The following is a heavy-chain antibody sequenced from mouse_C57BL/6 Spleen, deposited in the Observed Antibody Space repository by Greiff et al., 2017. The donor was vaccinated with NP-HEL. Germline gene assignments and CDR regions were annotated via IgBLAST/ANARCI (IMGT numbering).Heavy chain of an antibody. Sequence: EVQLVESGGGLVQPGGSLKLSCAASGFTFSDYYMYWVRQTPEKRLEWVAYISNGGGSTYYPDTVKGRFTISRDNAKNTLYLQMSRLKSEDTAMYYCARQGYYYGSSPIMDYWGQGTSVTVSS. V-gene: IGHV5-12*01. J-gene: IGHJ4*01. CDR2: ISNGGGST. CDR1: GFTFSDYY. D-gene: IGHD1-1*01. CDR3: ARQGYYYGSSPIMDY.